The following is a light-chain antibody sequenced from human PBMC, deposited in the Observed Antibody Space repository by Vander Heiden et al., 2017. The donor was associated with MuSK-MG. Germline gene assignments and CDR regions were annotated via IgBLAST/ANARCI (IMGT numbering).Light chain of an antibody. CDR2: AAS. V-gene: IGKV1-39*01. Sequence: DIQMTQSPSSLSASVGDRVTITCRASQSISSYLNWYQQKPGKAPKLLIYAASSLQSGVPSRFSGSGYGTDFTLTISSLQPEDFATYYCQQSDSTPSITFGQGTRLXIK. CDR3: QQSDSTPSIT. CDR1: QSISSY. J-gene: IGKJ5*01.